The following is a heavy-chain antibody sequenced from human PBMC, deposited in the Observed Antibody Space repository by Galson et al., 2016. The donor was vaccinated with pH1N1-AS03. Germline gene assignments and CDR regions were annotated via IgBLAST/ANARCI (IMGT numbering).Heavy chain of an antibody. CDR3: ANPRASGTTMVTRLDY. D-gene: IGHD5-18*01. CDR1: GFTFSTYA. V-gene: IGHV3-23*01. Sequence: SLRLSCAASGFTFSTYAMSWVRQAPGKGLEWVSSISGADLSTYCADPVKGRFTVTRDNSKNTLYLQMNGLCAEDTAIYYCANPRASGTTMVTRLDYWGQGILVTVSS. J-gene: IGHJ4*02. CDR2: ISGADLST.